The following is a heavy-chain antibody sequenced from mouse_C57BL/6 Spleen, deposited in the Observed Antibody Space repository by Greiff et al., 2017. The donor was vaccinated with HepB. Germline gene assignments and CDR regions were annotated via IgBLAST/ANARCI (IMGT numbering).Heavy chain of an antibody. CDR2: IRNKANGYTT. D-gene: IGHD2-3*01. Sequence: EVKLMESGGGLVQPGGSLSLSCAASGFTFTDYYMSWVRQPPGKALEWLGFIRNKANGYTTEYSASVKGRFTISRDNSQSILYLQMNALRAEDSATYYCARYIGDGYYLDYWGQSTTLTVSS. J-gene: IGHJ2*01. CDR1: GFTFTDYY. V-gene: IGHV7-3*01. CDR3: ARYIGDGYYLDY.